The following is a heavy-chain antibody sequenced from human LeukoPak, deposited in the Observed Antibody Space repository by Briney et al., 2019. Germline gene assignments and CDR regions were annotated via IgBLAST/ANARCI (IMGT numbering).Heavy chain of an antibody. Sequence: ASVKVSCTASGYTFTSYGISWVRQAPGQGLEWMGWISAYNGNTNYAQKLQGRVTMTTDTSTSTAYMELRSLRSDDTAVYYCARDYETIFGVVIIGAKDYWGQGTLVTVSS. V-gene: IGHV1-18*01. CDR2: ISAYNGNT. CDR3: ARDYETIFGVVIIGAKDY. CDR1: GYTFTSYG. D-gene: IGHD3-3*01. J-gene: IGHJ4*02.